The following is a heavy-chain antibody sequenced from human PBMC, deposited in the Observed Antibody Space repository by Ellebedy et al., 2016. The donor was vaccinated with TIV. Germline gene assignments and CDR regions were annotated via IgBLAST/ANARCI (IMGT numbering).Heavy chain of an antibody. CDR2: IYTSGST. Sequence: SETLSLXXTVSGGSISSGNYCSWIRQPAGKGLEWIGRIYTSGSTNYNPSLKSRVIMSLDTSKNQFSLKLSSVTAADTAVYYCARGSAFFDPWGQGTLVTVSS. J-gene: IGHJ5*02. V-gene: IGHV4-61*02. D-gene: IGHD3-3*02. CDR3: ARGSAFFDP. CDR1: GGSISSGNY.